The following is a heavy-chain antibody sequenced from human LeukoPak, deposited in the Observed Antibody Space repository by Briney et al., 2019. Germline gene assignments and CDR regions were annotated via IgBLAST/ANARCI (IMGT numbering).Heavy chain of an antibody. CDR1: GGSISSGSYY. J-gene: IGHJ4*02. CDR3: ARETPLGTIEGASGSYDL. D-gene: IGHD1-26*01. CDR2: IYTSGST. Sequence: SETLSLTCTVSGGSISSGSYYWSWIRQPAGKGLEWIGRIYTSGSTNYNPSLKSRVTISVDTSKNQFSLKLSSVTAADTAVYYCARETPLGTIEGASGSYDLWGQGTLVTVSS. V-gene: IGHV4-61*02.